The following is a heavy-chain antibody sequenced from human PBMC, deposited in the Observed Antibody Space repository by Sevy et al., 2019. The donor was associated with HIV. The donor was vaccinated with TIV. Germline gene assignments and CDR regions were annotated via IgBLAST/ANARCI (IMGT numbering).Heavy chain of an antibody. Sequence: GGSLRLSCAASGFTFSSYAMSWVRRAPGKGLEWDSTITSSGGGGIRYYADSMKGRFTISRDNSKNTLYLQMDSLRAEDTALYYCAKGRSDGYNYGSIDYWGQGTLVTVSS. D-gene: IGHD5-12*01. V-gene: IGHV3-23*01. J-gene: IGHJ4*02. CDR3: AKGRSDGYNYGSIDY. CDR2: ITSSGGGGIR. CDR1: GFTFSSYA.